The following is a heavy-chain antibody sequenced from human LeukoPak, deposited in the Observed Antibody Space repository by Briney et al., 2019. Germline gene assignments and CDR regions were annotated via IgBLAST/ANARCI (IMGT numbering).Heavy chain of an antibody. Sequence: SETLSLTCTVSGGSIINSPYYWGWVRQPPGKGLEWIGSIYYSGNTYYSPSLKSRVTISVDTSKNQFSLQLSSVTAADTAVYYCARDFLGAGTVAATSGYWGQGTLVTVSS. V-gene: IGHV4-39*02. D-gene: IGHD1-26*01. CDR1: GGSIINSPYY. CDR2: IYYSGNT. CDR3: ARDFLGAGTVAATSGY. J-gene: IGHJ4*02.